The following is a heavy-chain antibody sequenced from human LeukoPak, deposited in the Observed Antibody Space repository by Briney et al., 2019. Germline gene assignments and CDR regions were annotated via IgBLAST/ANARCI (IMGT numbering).Heavy chain of an antibody. CDR3: ARAVYSNYEGYYYYMDV. CDR1: GYTFTGYY. J-gene: IGHJ6*03. Sequence: ASVKVSCKASGYTFTGYYMHWVRQAPGQGLEWMGWINPNSGGTNYAQKFQGRVTMTRDTSISTAYMELSRLRSDDTAVHYCARAVYSNYEGYYYYMDVWGKGTTVTVSS. CDR2: INPNSGGT. D-gene: IGHD4-11*01. V-gene: IGHV1-2*02.